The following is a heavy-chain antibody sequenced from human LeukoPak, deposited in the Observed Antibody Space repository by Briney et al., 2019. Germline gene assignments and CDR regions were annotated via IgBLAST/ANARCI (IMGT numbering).Heavy chain of an antibody. D-gene: IGHD3-22*01. Sequence: GGSLRLSCAASGFTFSSYWMSWVRQAPGKGLEWVANIKQDGSEKYYVDSVEGRFTISRDNAKNSLYLQMNSLRAEDTAVYYCARDSPNYYDSSGYGFDIWGQGTMVTVSS. CDR1: GFTFSSYW. V-gene: IGHV3-7*01. CDR3: ARDSPNYYDSSGYGFDI. J-gene: IGHJ3*02. CDR2: IKQDGSEK.